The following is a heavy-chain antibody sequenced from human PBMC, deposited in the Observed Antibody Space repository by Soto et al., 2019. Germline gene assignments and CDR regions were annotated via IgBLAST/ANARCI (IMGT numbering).Heavy chain of an antibody. CDR2: INAGNGNT. D-gene: IGHD1-26*01. V-gene: IGHV1-3*01. Sequence: QVPLVQSGAEVKKPGASVKVSCKASGYTFTSYAMHWVRQAPGQRLEWMGWINAGNGNTKYSQKFQGRVTITRDTSASTAYMELSSLRSEDTAVYYCARDGTSGSYGPNAFDIWGQGTMVTVSS. CDR3: ARDGTSGSYGPNAFDI. J-gene: IGHJ3*02. CDR1: GYTFTSYA.